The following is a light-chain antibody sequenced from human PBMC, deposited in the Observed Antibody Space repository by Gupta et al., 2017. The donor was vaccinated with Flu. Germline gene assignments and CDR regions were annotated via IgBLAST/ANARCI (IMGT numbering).Light chain of an antibody. Sequence: VVLRQSPGTLSLSPGERATLSCRASQSVNNNLLTWYQQKPGQAPRLLIYGASSRATGIPDRFSGSGSGTDFTLTIRRLEPEDFAVYYCQQYGSSVYTFGQGTKLEIK. CDR2: GAS. CDR1: QSVNNNL. J-gene: IGKJ2*01. V-gene: IGKV3-20*01. CDR3: QQYGSSVYT.